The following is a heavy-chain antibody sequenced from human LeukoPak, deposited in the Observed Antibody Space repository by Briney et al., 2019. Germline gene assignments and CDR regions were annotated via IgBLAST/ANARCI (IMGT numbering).Heavy chain of an antibody. CDR3: ARTAYCSSTSCYSMAAYYFDY. J-gene: IGHJ4*02. V-gene: IGHV4-34*01. Sequence: SETLSLTCAVYGGSFSGYYWSWIRQPPGKGLEWIGEINHSGSTNYNPSLKSRVTISVDTSKNQFSLKLSSVTAADTAVYYCARTAYCSSTSCYSMAAYYFDYWGQGTLVTVSS. CDR2: INHSGST. CDR1: GGSFSGYY. D-gene: IGHD2-2*01.